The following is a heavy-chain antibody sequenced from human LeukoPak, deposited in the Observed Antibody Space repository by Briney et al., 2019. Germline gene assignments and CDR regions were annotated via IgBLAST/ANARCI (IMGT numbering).Heavy chain of an antibody. Sequence: ASVKVSCKASGYTFTSYGISWVRQAPGQGLEWMGWMNPNSGNTGYAQKFQGRVTITRNTSISTAYMELSSLRSEDTAVYYCARDVTPYNWNDVAGFDPWGQGTLVTVSS. V-gene: IGHV1-8*03. CDR2: MNPNSGNT. CDR1: GYTFTSYG. D-gene: IGHD1-1*01. CDR3: ARDVTPYNWNDVAGFDP. J-gene: IGHJ5*02.